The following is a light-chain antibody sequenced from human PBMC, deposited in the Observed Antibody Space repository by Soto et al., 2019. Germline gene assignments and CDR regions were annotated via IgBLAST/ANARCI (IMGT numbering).Light chain of an antibody. CDR1: SSDVGCYNY. CDR2: DVS. Sequence: QSALSQPASVSGSPGHSITISCTGTSSDVGCYNYVSWYQQHPGKAPKLMIYDVSNRPSGVSNRFSGSKSGNTASLTISGLQAEDEAASYCSSYPSSSTLVVFRGGTKVTVL. CDR3: SSYPSSSTLVV. J-gene: IGLJ2*01. V-gene: IGLV2-14*01.